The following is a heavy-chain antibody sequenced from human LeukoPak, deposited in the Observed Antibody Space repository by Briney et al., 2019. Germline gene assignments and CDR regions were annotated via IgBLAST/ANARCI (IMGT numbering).Heavy chain of an antibody. V-gene: IGHV3-48*02. Sequence: GGSLRLSCAASRFTFSSHSMNWVRQAPGKGLEWVSYIKSDGTTIYYADSLRGRFTISRDNAKNSLYLQMNSLRDEDTAVYYCARGTPWAFDIWGQGTMVTVSS. CDR3: ARGTPWAFDI. D-gene: IGHD2-15*01. CDR1: RFTFSSHS. J-gene: IGHJ3*02. CDR2: IKSDGTTI.